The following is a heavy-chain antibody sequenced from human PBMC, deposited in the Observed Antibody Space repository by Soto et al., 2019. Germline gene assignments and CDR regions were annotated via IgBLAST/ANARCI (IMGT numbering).Heavy chain of an antibody. D-gene: IGHD3-22*01. Sequence: QITLKESGPTLVKPTQTLTLTCTFSGFSLSTSGVGVGWIRQPPGKALEWLALIYWNDDKRYSPSLKSRLTITKDTSKNQVVLTMTNMDPVDTATYYCAHRRLWYYYDRSGYYRGDAFDIWGQGTMVTVS. V-gene: IGHV2-5*01. CDR3: AHRRLWYYYDRSGYYRGDAFDI. CDR1: GFSLSTSGVG. J-gene: IGHJ3*02. CDR2: IYWNDDK.